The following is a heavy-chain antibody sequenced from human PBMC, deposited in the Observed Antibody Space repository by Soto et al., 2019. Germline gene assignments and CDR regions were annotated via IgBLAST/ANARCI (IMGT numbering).Heavy chain of an antibody. CDR2: MNPNSVNT. J-gene: IGHJ2*01. V-gene: IGHV1-8*01. CDR1: GYTFTSYD. CDR3: ARDLYSSSWHKYWYFDL. D-gene: IGHD6-13*01. Sequence: GASVKVSCKASGYTFTSYDINWVRQATGQGLEWMGWMNPNSVNTGYAQKFQGRVTMTRNTSISTAYMELSSLRSEDTAVYYCARDLYSSSWHKYWYFDLWGRGTLVTVSS.